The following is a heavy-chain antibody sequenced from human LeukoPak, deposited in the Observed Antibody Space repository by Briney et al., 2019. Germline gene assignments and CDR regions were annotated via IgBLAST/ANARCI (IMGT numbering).Heavy chain of an antibody. D-gene: IGHD5-24*01. CDR2: IYHSGTT. Sequence: SETLSLTCTVSGGSISSGGTYWSWIRQPPGMGLEWIGYIYHSGTTLYNPSLKSRVTMSIDRSKKQVSLKLSSVTAADTAVYYCARTRSDGYNYFYYYYMDVWGTGTTVTVSS. V-gene: IGHV4-30-2*01. J-gene: IGHJ6*03. CDR1: GGSISSGGTY. CDR3: ARTRSDGYNYFYYYYMDV.